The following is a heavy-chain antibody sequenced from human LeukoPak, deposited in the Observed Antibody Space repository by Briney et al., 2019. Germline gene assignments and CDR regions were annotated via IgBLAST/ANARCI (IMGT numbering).Heavy chain of an antibody. V-gene: IGHV1-24*01. J-gene: IGHJ4*02. CDR3: ATATYYYGSGSYLGY. CDR1: GYTLTELS. D-gene: IGHD3-10*01. Sequence: TSVKVSCKVSGYTLTELSMHWVRQPPGKGLEWMGGFDPEDGETIYAQKFQGRVTMTEDTSTDTAYMELSSLRSEDTAVYYCATATYYYGSGSYLGYWGQGTLVTVSS. CDR2: FDPEDGET.